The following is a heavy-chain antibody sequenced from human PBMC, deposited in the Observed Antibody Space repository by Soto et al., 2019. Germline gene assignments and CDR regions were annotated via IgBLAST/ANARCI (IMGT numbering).Heavy chain of an antibody. D-gene: IGHD5-12*01. CDR1: GGTFSSYA. CDR3: ARVSGYDYVNAFEI. J-gene: IGHJ3*02. Sequence: ASVKVSCKASGGTFSSYAISWVRQATGQGLEWMGWMNPNSGNTGYAQKFQGRVTMTRNTSISTAYMELSSLRSEDTAVYYCARVSGYDYVNAFEIWGQGTMVTVSS. CDR2: MNPNSGNT. V-gene: IGHV1-8*02.